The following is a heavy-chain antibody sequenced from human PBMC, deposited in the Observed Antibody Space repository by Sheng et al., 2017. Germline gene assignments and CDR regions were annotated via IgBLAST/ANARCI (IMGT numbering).Heavy chain of an antibody. CDR3: AREGGYTGYIDY. V-gene: IGHV3-64*01. J-gene: IGHJ4*02. CDR1: GFTFSRYD. CDR2: ISSVGGTT. Sequence: EVQLVESGGGLVQPGGSLRLSCAASGFTFSRYDMHWVRQAPGKGLEYVSAISSVGGTTYYANSVKGRFTITRDNAKNTMYLQMGSLRPEDMAVYYCAREGGYTGYIDYWGQGALVTVSS. D-gene: IGHD5-12*01.